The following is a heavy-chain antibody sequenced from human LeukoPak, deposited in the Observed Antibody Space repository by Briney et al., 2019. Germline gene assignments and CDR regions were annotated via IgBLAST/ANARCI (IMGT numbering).Heavy chain of an antibody. J-gene: IGHJ5*02. V-gene: IGHV1-24*01. D-gene: IGHD6-19*01. CDR3: ATEFGYSSGENWFDP. Sequence: ASVKVSCKVSGYTLTELSMRWVRQAPGKGLEWMGGFDPEDGETIYAQKFQGRVTMTEDTSTDTAYMELSSLRSEDTAVYYCATEFGYSSGENWFDPWGQGTLVTVSS. CDR1: GYTLTELS. CDR2: FDPEDGET.